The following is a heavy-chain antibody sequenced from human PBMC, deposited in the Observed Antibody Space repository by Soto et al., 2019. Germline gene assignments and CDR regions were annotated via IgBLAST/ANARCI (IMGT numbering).Heavy chain of an antibody. CDR1: GYTSSKHY. D-gene: IGHD3-10*01. Sequence: VKVCCKASGYTSSKHYMHWVRQAPGKGREWMGGFDPEGGEEIAAQKWHGRGTVTEDTVTDTASMERSGLKSDDTAVSYCATPTPLRGAMIIHINFDFWAQGAPVTVPS. CDR2: FDPEGGEE. CDR3: ATPTPLRGAMIIHINFDF. V-gene: IGHV1-24*01. J-gene: IGHJ4*02.